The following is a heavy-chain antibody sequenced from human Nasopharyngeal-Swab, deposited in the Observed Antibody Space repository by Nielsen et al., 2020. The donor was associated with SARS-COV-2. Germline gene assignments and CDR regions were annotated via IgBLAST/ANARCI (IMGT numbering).Heavy chain of an antibody. CDR3: AKGLLFNWFDP. CDR2: ISGSGGST. D-gene: IGHD2-15*01. Sequence: GESLKISCAASGFTFSSYAMSWVRQAPGKGLEWVSAISGSGGSTYYADSVKGRFTISRDNSKNTLYLQMNSLRAEDTAVYYCAKGLLFNWFDPWGQGTLVTVSS. J-gene: IGHJ5*02. V-gene: IGHV3-23*01. CDR1: GFTFSSYA.